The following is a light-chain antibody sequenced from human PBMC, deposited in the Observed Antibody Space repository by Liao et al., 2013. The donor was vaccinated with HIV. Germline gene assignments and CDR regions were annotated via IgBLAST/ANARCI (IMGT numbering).Light chain of an antibody. CDR1: HIGGKS. Sequence: SYELTQPPSVSVAPGETARIPCGGPHIGGKSVHWYQQRPGQAPMVVIHFDSARPSGIPERFSGSNSVNTATLTISGVEAGDEADYYCQMWDHDSDHVVFGGGTKLTVL. V-gene: IGLV3-21*01. CDR2: FDS. CDR3: QMWDHDSDHVV. J-gene: IGLJ2*01.